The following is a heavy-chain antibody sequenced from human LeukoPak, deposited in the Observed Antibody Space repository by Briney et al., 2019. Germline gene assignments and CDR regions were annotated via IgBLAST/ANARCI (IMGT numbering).Heavy chain of an antibody. D-gene: IGHD5-24*01. Sequence: SGGSLRLSCAASGFTFSSSGMHWVRQAPVKGLEWVAFIRYDGGNKFYADSVKGRFTISRDNSKNTLDLQMSSLKTEDTAVYYCTRWLQWERSFDYWGQGTLVTVSS. J-gene: IGHJ4*02. V-gene: IGHV3-30*02. CDR1: GFTFSSSG. CDR2: IRYDGGNK. CDR3: TRWLQWERSFDY.